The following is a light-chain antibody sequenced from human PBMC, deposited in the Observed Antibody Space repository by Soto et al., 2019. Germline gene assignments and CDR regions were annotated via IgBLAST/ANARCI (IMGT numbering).Light chain of an antibody. CDR2: DAS. CDR3: QQRSNWPLHT. J-gene: IGKJ4*01. V-gene: IGKV3-11*01. Sequence: EIVLTQSPATLSLSPGERATLSCRASQSVSSYLAWYQQKPGQAPRLLIYDASNRATGIPARFSGSGSGTDFTLTISSLESEDFAVYYCQQRSNWPLHTFGEGTKVEIK. CDR1: QSVSSY.